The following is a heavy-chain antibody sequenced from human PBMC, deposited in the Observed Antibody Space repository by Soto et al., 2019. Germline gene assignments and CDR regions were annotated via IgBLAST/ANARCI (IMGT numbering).Heavy chain of an antibody. CDR2: ISSSSSYI. D-gene: IGHD3-3*01. J-gene: IGHJ6*02. CDR1: GFTFSSYS. Sequence: GGSLRLSCAASGFTFSSYSMNWVRQAPGKGLEWVSSISSSSSYIYYADSVKGRLTISRDNAKNSLYLQMNSLRAEDTAVYYCAGGLIRDDFWSGYLKYYYYYGMDVWGQGTTVTVSS. CDR3: AGGLIRDDFWSGYLKYYYYYGMDV. V-gene: IGHV3-21*01.